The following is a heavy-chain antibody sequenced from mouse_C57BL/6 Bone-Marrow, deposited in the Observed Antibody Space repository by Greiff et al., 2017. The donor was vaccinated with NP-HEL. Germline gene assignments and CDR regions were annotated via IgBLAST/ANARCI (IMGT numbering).Heavy chain of an antibody. J-gene: IGHJ1*03. CDR2: INPNNGGT. Sequence: VQLKESGPELVKPGASVKMSCKASGYTFTDYNMHWVKQSHGKSLEWIGYINPNNGGTSYNQKFKGKATLTVNKSSSTAYMELRSLTSEDSAVYYWARWGYYGSSYWYFDVWGTGTTVTVSS. CDR3: ARWGYYGSSYWYFDV. CDR1: GYTFTDYN. D-gene: IGHD1-1*01. V-gene: IGHV1-22*01.